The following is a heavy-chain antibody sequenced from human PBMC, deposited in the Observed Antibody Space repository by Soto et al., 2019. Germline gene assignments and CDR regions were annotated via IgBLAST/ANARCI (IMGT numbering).Heavy chain of an antibody. J-gene: IGHJ6*02. D-gene: IGHD1-7*01. Sequence: PSETLSLTCAVYGGSFSGYYWSWIRQPPGKGLEWIGEINHSGSTNYNPSLKSRVTISVDTSKNQFSLKLSSVTAADTAVYYCARDHRITGTIDQYGMDVRGQGITVTVSS. CDR1: GGSFSGYY. V-gene: IGHV4-34*01. CDR2: INHSGST. CDR3: ARDHRITGTIDQYGMDV.